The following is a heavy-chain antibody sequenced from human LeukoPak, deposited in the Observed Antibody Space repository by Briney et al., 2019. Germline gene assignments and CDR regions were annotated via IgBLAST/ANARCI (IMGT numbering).Heavy chain of an antibody. Sequence: PGGSLRLSCAASGFTFSSYAMSWVRQAPGKGLEWVSVISGSGGSTYYADSVKGRFTISRDNSKNTLSLQMNSLKAEDTAVYHCAKGETTTDAFDMWGQGTMVTVSS. J-gene: IGHJ3*02. V-gene: IGHV3-23*01. D-gene: IGHD4-17*01. CDR1: GFTFSSYA. CDR3: AKGETTTDAFDM. CDR2: ISGSGGST.